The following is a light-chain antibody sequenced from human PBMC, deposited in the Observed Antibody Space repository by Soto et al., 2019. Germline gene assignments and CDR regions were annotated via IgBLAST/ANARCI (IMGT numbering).Light chain of an antibody. J-gene: IGKJ2*01. Sequence: EIVMTQSPATLSVSPGERATLSCRASQSVSSSLAWYQQKPGQAPRLLIYGASTRATGIPARFSGSGSGTEFTLTISSLQSEDFAVYYCQQYHNWPPGTFGQGTKLEIK. V-gene: IGKV3-15*01. CDR1: QSVSSS. CDR2: GAS. CDR3: QQYHNWPPGT.